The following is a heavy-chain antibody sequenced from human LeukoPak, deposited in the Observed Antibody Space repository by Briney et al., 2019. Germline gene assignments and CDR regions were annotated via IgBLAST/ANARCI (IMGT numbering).Heavy chain of an antibody. J-gene: IGHJ3*01. CDR1: GFPFSTYA. D-gene: IGHD2-2*01. CDR3: ARSFGYCSSTSCFGPFNF. Sequence: GRPLRLSCAASGFPFSTYAMNWVRQAPGQGLEWVAVISFDEKDNFYADSVKGRFTISRDNSKNTLYLQMNSLRTDDTAVYYCARSFGYCSSTSCFGPFNFWGQGTRVTVSS. CDR2: ISFDEKDN. V-gene: IGHV3-30*04.